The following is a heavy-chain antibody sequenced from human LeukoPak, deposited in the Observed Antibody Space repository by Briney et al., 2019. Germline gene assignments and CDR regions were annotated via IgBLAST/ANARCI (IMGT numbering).Heavy chain of an antibody. V-gene: IGHV3-23*01. D-gene: IGHD4-17*01. J-gene: IGHJ3*02. CDR2: ISGSGGST. CDR3: AKDRTSVTTILPDAFDI. Sequence: GGSLRLSCAASGFTFSSYAMSWVRHAPGKGLEWVSAISGSGGSTYYADSVKGRFTISRDNSKNTLYLPMNSLRAEDTAVYYCAKDRTSVTTILPDAFDIWGQGTMVTVSS. CDR1: GFTFSSYA.